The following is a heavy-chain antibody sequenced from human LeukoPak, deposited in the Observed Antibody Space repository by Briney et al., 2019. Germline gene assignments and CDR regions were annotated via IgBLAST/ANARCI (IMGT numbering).Heavy chain of an antibody. J-gene: IGHJ3*02. CDR3: ARVNYYYDTSGSGAFDI. V-gene: IGHV1-18*01. CDR2: ISAYNGNT. D-gene: IGHD3-22*01. CDR1: GYTFTTYS. Sequence: ASVKVSCKASGYTFTTYSITWVRQAPGQGLEWMGWISAYNGNTNYAQNLQGRVTVTTDTSTTTACMELRSLRSDDTAVYYCARVNYYYDTSGSGAFDIWGQGTVVTVSS.